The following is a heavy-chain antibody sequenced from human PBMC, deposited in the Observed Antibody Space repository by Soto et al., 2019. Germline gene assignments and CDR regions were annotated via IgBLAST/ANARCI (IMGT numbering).Heavy chain of an antibody. CDR2: ISHSGTTI. Sequence: QVQLVESGGGLVKPGGSLTLSCAASGFTFSDYYMSWIRQAPGKGLEWVSYISHSGTTIYYADSVKGRFTISRDNAKNSLYLQMNSLRAEDTGVYYCARFARYGDYGESFDSWGQGTLVTVSS. CDR3: ARFARYGDYGESFDS. D-gene: IGHD4-17*01. V-gene: IGHV3-11*04. CDR1: GFTFSDYY. J-gene: IGHJ4*02.